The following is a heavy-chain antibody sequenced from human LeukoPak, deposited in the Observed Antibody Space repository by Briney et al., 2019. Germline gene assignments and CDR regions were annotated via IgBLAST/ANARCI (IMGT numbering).Heavy chain of an antibody. V-gene: IGHV4-39*07. CDR1: SGSISTSNYY. Sequence: SETLSLTCTVSSGSISTSNYYWGWVRQPPGKALEWIGNIFYSGSTYYSPPLKSRVTMSVDTSKNQFSLKLSSVTAADAAVYYCARRAPYYYDSSGYNPWGQGTLVTVSS. D-gene: IGHD3-22*01. CDR2: IFYSGST. J-gene: IGHJ5*02. CDR3: ARRAPYYYDSSGYNP.